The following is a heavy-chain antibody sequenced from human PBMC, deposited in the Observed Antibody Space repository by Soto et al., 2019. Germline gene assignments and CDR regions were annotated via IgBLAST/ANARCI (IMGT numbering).Heavy chain of an antibody. D-gene: IGHD6-19*01. CDR1: GYTFTSYG. CDR3: ASSSIPGGYYYGMDV. CDR2: ISAYNGNT. Sequence: QVQLVQSGAEVKKPGASVKVSCKASGYTFTSYGISWLRQAPGQGREWMGWISAYNGNTNYAQKLQGRVTMTTDTSTSTAYMKLRGLRSDDTAVYYCASSSIPGGYYYGMDVWGQGTTVTVSS. J-gene: IGHJ6*02. V-gene: IGHV1-18*04.